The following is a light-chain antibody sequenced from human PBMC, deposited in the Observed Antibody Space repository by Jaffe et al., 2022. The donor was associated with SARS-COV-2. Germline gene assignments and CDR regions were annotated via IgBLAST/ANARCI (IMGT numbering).Light chain of an antibody. Sequence: DIQMTQFPSTLSASVGDRVTITCRASQNINRWLAWYQQRPGKAPKLLIFKASSLESGVPSRFSGSGSGTEFTLTISSLQPDDFATYYCQQYESSSRTFGQGTTVDIK. V-gene: IGKV1-5*03. CDR2: KAS. J-gene: IGKJ1*01. CDR1: QNINRW. CDR3: QQYESSSRT.